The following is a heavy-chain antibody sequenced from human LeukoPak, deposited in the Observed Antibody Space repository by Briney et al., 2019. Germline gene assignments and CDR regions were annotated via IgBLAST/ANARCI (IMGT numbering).Heavy chain of an antibody. CDR1: GFTFSSYA. D-gene: IGHD4-23*01. CDR3: ARGRPHGNDY. V-gene: IGHV3-30-3*01. J-gene: IGHJ4*02. Sequence: PGRSLRLPCAASGFTFSSYAMHWVRQAPGKGLEWVAVISYDGSNKYYADSVKGRFTISRDNSKNTLFLQMNSPRVEDTAVYYCARGRPHGNDYWGQGTLVTVSS. CDR2: ISYDGSNK.